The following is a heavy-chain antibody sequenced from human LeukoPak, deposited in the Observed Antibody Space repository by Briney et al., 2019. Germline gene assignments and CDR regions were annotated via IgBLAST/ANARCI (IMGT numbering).Heavy chain of an antibody. CDR1: GGTFSSYA. CDR3: ARAAYCSGGSCYSGYFDY. CDR2: IIPILGIA. D-gene: IGHD2-15*01. Sequence: SVKVSCKASGGTFSSYAISWVRQAPGQGLEWMGRIIPILGIANYAQKFQGRVTITADKSTSTAYMELSSLRSEDTAVYYCARAAYCSGGSCYSGYFDYWGQGTLVTVSS. J-gene: IGHJ4*02. V-gene: IGHV1-69*04.